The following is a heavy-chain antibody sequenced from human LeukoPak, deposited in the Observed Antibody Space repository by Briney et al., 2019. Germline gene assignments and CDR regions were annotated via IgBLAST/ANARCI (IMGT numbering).Heavy chain of an antibody. Sequence: AGGSLRLSCAASGFTFDDYAMHWVRLAPGKGLEWVSFISWDGGSTYYADSVKGRFTISRDNSKNSLYLQMNSLRAEDTALYNCAKDPSITMVRGKGYYFENWGQGTLVTVSS. V-gene: IGHV3-43D*03. CDR3: AKDPSITMVRGKGYYFEN. J-gene: IGHJ4*02. D-gene: IGHD3-10*01. CDR2: ISWDGGST. CDR1: GFTFDDYA.